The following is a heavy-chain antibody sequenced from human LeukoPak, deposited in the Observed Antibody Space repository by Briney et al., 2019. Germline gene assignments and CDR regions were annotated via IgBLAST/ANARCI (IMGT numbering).Heavy chain of an antibody. CDR3: AIVEGGGGWYGGALDY. CDR1: GFTFSSNG. J-gene: IGHJ4*02. CDR2: IWYDGSNK. V-gene: IGHV3-33*08. Sequence: GGSLRLSCAASGFTFSSNGMHWVRQAPGKGLEWVAIIWYDGSNKYYADSVKGRFTISRDNSKNTLYLQMNSLRAEDTAVYYCAIVEGGGGWYGGALDYWGQGTLVTVSS. D-gene: IGHD6-19*01.